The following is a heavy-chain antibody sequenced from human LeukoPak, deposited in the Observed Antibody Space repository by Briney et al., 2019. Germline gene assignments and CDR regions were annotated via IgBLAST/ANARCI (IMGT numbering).Heavy chain of an antibody. CDR3: AKAHLQLWSYFDY. J-gene: IGHJ4*02. V-gene: IGHV3-23*01. CDR1: GCTSSSYA. D-gene: IGHD5-18*01. Sequence: GWALSLSCAASGCTSSSYAMSWVRQAAGKGGEGVSAISGSGGSTYYADFVKGRFTISRDNTTNTLYLQMNRLRPEDTAVYYCAKAHLQLWSYFDYWAQGPLVTVSP. CDR2: ISGSGGST.